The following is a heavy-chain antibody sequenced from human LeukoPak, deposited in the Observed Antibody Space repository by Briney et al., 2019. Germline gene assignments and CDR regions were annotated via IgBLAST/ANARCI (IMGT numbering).Heavy chain of an antibody. CDR1: GYTFTSYY. J-gene: IGHJ4*02. D-gene: IGHD2-15*01. V-gene: IGHV1-46*01. Sequence: GASVKVSCKASGYTFTSYYMHWVRQAPGRGLEWMGIINPSGGNTSYAQKFQGRVTMTRDTSTSTVYMELSGLRSEDTAVYYCARDVSDCSGGSCYSYFDYWGQGTLVTVSS. CDR3: ARDVSDCSGGSCYSYFDY. CDR2: INPSGGNT.